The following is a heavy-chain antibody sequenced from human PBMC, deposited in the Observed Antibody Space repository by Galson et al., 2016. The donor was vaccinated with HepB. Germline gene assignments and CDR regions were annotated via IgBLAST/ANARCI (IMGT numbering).Heavy chain of an antibody. CDR3: ASDNWNRKCYF. CDR1: GYSFSNYG. Sequence: SVKVSCKASGYSFSNYGISWVRQAPGQGLEWMGWISAHNGNTNYAQRFQGRLNMTTDTSTSTAYMELRSLRSDDTAVYFCASDNWNRKCYFWGQRSLVTVSS. J-gene: IGHJ4*02. D-gene: IGHD1-20*01. CDR2: ISAHNGNT. V-gene: IGHV1-18*01.